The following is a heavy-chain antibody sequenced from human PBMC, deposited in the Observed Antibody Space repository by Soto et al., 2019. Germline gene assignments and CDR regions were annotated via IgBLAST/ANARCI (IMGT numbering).Heavy chain of an antibody. V-gene: IGHV3-21*01. Sequence: EVQLVESGGGLVKPGGSLRLSCAASGFTFSSYSMNWVRQAPGKGLEWVSSISSSSIYIYYADAVKGRFTISRDNAKNSMYLQMNSRRAEDKAVYYCAREQPGYSYGDGLGYWGQGTLVTVSS. CDR1: GFTFSSYS. CDR3: AREQPGYSYGDGLGY. D-gene: IGHD5-18*01. CDR2: ISSSSIYI. J-gene: IGHJ4*02.